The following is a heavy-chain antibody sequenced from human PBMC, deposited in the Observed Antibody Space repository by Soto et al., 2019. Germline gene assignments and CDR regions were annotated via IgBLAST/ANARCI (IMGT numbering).Heavy chain of an antibody. CDR1: GFTFSSYV. V-gene: IGHV3-30*04. J-gene: IGHJ6*02. D-gene: IGHD2-8*01. Sequence: QVQLVESGGGVVQPGGSLRLSCVASGFTFSSYVVHWVRQAPGKGLEWVAVISYDGTNKDYADSVKGRFTISRDNSKKTLYLQMNSLRPEDTGVYYCARACNLGACRGYSYYGMDVWGPGTAVTVSS. CDR3: ARACNLGACRGYSYYGMDV. CDR2: ISYDGTNK.